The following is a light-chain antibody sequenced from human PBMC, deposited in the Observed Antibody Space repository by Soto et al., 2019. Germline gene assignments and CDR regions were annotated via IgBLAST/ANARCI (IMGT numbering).Light chain of an antibody. CDR3: QQYKRWPAIT. V-gene: IGKV4-1*01. Sequence: DIVMTQSPDSLAVSLGERTTINCRSSQSVLHRSKRKNYLAWYQQKAGQPPKLLISWASTRESGVPDRFSGSGSGTDFTLTISSLQAEDVAVYYCQQYKRWPAITFGQGTRLEIK. CDR1: QSVLHRSKRKNY. J-gene: IGKJ5*01. CDR2: WAS.